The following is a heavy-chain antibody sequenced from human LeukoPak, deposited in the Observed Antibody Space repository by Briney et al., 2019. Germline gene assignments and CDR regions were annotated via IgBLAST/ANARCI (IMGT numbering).Heavy chain of an antibody. D-gene: IGHD1-26*01. J-gene: IGHJ4*02. CDR2: IGGDGSIT. Sequence: GGSLTLSCAASGFTFSSYWMHWVRQAPGQGLVWVSRIGGDGSITNYAHYVKGRFTTSRDNAKNTLYLQMNSLRAEDTAVYYCARAVGGSFFAYWGQGSQVTVSP. CDR1: GFTFSSYW. V-gene: IGHV3-74*01. CDR3: ARAVGGSFFAY.